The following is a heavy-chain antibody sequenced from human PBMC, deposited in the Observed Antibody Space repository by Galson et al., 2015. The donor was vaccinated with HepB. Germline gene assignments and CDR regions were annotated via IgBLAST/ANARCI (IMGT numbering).Heavy chain of an antibody. CDR3: ARDFSSDGVRVRVRKISTTSTTVTHDPFDY. D-gene: IGHD4-17*01. CDR1: GYTFTSYG. CDR2: ISAYNGNT. V-gene: IGHV1-18*04. J-gene: IGHJ4*02. Sequence: SVKVSCKASGYTFTSYGISWVRQAPGQGLEWMGWISAYNGNTNYAQKLQGRVTMTTDTSTSTAYMELRSLRSDDTAVYYCARDFSSDGVRVRVRKISTTSTTVTHDPFDYWGQGTLVTVSS.